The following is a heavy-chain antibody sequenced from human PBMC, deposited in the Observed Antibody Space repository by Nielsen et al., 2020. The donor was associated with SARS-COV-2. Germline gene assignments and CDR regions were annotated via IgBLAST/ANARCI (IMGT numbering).Heavy chain of an antibody. J-gene: IGHJ5*02. CDR1: RDSVSSGSYY. CDR3: ARYAVHDYGYYGWFDA. Sequence: SETLSLTCTVSRDSVSSGSYYWGWIRQPPGKGLEWIGFVYYSGSTNYNPSLKSRITMSVDTSKNQFSLKVSSVTAADTAVYYCARYAVHDYGYYGWFDAWGQGTLVTVSS. D-gene: IGHD3-22*01. V-gene: IGHV4-61*01. CDR2: VYYSGST.